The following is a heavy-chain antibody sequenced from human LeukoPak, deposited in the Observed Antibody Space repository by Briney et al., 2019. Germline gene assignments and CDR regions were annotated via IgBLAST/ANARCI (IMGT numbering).Heavy chain of an antibody. V-gene: IGHV1-46*01. Sequence: ASVKVSCKASGYTFTSYYMHWVRQAPGQGLEWMGIINPSGGSTSYAQKFQGRVTMTRDTSTGTVYMELSSLRSEDTAVYYCAREGYCSGGSCYLAYYFDYWGQGTLVTVSS. CDR1: GYTFTSYY. CDR3: AREGYCSGGSCYLAYYFDY. D-gene: IGHD2-15*01. CDR2: INPSGGST. J-gene: IGHJ4*02.